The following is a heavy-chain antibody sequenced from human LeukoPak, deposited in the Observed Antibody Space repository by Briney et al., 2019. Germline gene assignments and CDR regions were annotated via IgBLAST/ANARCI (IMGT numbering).Heavy chain of an antibody. Sequence: GGSLRLSCAASGFVFGDYGMPWVRQAPGKGLEWVTMVRNDGSDKYYADSVKGRFTISRDHSKNTLYLQMNSLRPEDTAVYYCAKHYYGSGSQKYYFDYWGQGTLVTVSS. J-gene: IGHJ4*02. V-gene: IGHV3-30*02. CDR1: GFVFGDYG. D-gene: IGHD3-10*01. CDR2: VRNDGSDK. CDR3: AKHYYGSGSQKYYFDY.